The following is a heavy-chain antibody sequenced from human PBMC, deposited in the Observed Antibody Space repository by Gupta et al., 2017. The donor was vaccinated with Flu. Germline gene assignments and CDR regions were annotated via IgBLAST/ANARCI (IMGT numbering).Heavy chain of an antibody. CDR3: AKAMGSPDPSDQYIRPIDN. D-gene: IGHD3-10*01. Sequence: QVQLAQSETEVEKPGASVKVSCKASGYTFTDYYLHWVRQAPGQGLEWVGYINPKNGATTASQTYRHRVFKTRDTTIKAAYMELTSLRSDDTAVYYCAKAMGSPDPSDQYIRPIDNWGLGTLVTVSS. J-gene: IGHJ4*02. V-gene: IGHV1-2*02. CDR2: INPKNGAT. CDR1: GYTFTDYY.